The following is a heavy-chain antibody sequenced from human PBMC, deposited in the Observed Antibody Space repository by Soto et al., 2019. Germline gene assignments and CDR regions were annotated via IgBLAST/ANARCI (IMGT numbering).Heavy chain of an antibody. V-gene: IGHV3-30-3*01. D-gene: IGHD3-9*01. CDR1: GFTFSSYA. CDR3: ARDQVNYDILTGHYPRWFDP. CDR2: ISSDGSSK. Sequence: LRLSCAASGFTFSSYALHWVRQAPGKGLEWVAVISSDGSSKSYADSVKGRFTISRDNSKNMLFLQMNSLRAEDTAMYYCARDQVNYDILTGHYPRWFDPWGQGTLVTVSS. J-gene: IGHJ5*02.